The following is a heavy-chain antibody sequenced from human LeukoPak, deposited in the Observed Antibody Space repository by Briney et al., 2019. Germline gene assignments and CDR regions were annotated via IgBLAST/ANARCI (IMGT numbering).Heavy chain of an antibody. CDR2: INPNSGGT. J-gene: IGHJ4*02. D-gene: IGHD6-13*01. CDR1: GYTFTVYY. CDR3: ATRPPIAAAGTFDY. V-gene: IGHV1-2*06. Sequence: ASVKVSCKASGYTFTVYYMHWVRPAPGRGLEWMGRINPNSGGTNYAQKFQGRVTMTRDTSISTAYMELSRLRSDDTAVYYCATRPPIAAAGTFDYWGQGTLVTVSS.